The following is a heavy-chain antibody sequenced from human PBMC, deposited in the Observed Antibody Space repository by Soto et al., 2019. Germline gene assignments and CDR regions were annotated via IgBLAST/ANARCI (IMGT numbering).Heavy chain of an antibody. CDR2: INPSGGST. CDR1: GYTFTSYY. Sequence: ASVKVSCKASGYTFTSYYMHWVRQAPGQGLEWMGIINPSGGSTSYAQKFQGRVTMTRDTSTSTVYMELSSLRSEDTAVYYCARPRLGSYDFNYFDYWGQGTLVTVSS. V-gene: IGHV1-46*01. D-gene: IGHD1-26*01. CDR3: ARPRLGSYDFNYFDY. J-gene: IGHJ4*02.